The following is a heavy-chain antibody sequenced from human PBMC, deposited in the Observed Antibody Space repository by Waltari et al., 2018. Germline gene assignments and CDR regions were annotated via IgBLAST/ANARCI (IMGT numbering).Heavy chain of an antibody. Sequence: QVQLVQSGAEVKKPGASVKVSCKVSGYTLTELSIHWVRQAPGKGLEWMGGFDPEDGETREAKKGQGRVNMTEDTSTDTAYMELSSLRSEDTAVYYCAKDTRVRLRFLEWLYDYWGQGTLVTVSS. CDR2: FDPEDGET. V-gene: IGHV1-24*01. J-gene: IGHJ4*02. CDR3: AKDTRVRLRFLEWLYDY. D-gene: IGHD3-3*01. CDR1: GYTLTELS.